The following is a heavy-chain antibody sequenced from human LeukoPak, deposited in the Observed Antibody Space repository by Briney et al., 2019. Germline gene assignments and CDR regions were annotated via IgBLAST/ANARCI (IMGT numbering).Heavy chain of an antibody. CDR1: GGSISSSSYY. CDR2: IYHSGST. V-gene: IGHV4-39*07. Sequence: SETLSLTCTVSGGSISSSSYYWGWIRQPPGKGLEWIGSIYHSGSTYYNPSLKSRVTISIDTSKNQFSLKLSSVTAADTAVYYCARGPYTGSPSGAFDIWGQGTMVTVSS. D-gene: IGHD1-26*01. CDR3: ARGPYTGSPSGAFDI. J-gene: IGHJ3*02.